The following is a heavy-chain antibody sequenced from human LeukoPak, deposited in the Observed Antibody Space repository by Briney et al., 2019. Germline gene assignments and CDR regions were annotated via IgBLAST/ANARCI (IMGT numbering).Heavy chain of an antibody. CDR1: GFTFSRYA. D-gene: IGHD2-2*01. J-gene: IGHJ4*02. V-gene: IGHV3-43*01. Sequence: GGSLRLSCAASGFTFSRYAMSWVRQAPGKGLEWVSLISWDGGSTYYADSVKGRFTISRDNSKNSLYLQMNSLRTEDTALYYCAKDTCSSTSCYKDYWGQGTLVTVSS. CDR3: AKDTCSSTSCYKDY. CDR2: ISWDGGST.